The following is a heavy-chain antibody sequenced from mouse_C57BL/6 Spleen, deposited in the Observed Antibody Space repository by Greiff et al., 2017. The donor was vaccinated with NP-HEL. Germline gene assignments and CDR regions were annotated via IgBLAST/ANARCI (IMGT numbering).Heavy chain of an antibody. V-gene: IGHV1-76*01. CDR3: ARDGYSYAMDY. J-gene: IGHJ4*01. CDR2: IYPGSGNT. Sequence: QVTLKVSGAELVRPGASVKLSCKASGYTFTDYYINWVKQRPGQGLEWIARIYPGSGNTYYNEKFKGKATLTAEKSSSTAYMQLSSLTSEDSAVYFCARDGYSYAMDYWGQGTSVTVSS. CDR1: GYTFTDYY. D-gene: IGHD2-3*01.